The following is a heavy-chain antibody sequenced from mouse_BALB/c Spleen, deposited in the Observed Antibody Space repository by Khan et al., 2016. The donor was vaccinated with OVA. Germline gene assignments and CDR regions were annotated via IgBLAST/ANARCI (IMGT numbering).Heavy chain of an antibody. Sequence: VKLEESGPGLVQPSQSLSITCTVSGFSLTNYGVHWVRQSPGKGLEWLGVIWSGGITDYNETFISRLSISKDISKSQVLFKMHSLQANDTAIYYCAKNRNGYFDYWGQGTTLTVSS. CDR3: AKNRNGYFDY. CDR2: IWSGGIT. D-gene: IGHD1-1*02. CDR1: GFSLTNYG. J-gene: IGHJ2*01. V-gene: IGHV2-2*02.